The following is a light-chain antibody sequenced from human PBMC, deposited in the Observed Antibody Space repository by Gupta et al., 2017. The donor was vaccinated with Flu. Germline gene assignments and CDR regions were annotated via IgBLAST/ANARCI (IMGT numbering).Light chain of an antibody. J-gene: IGLJ3*02. CDR2: SNN. Sequence: QSVLPQPPSASGTPGQRVTISCSGSSSNIGSNTVNWYQQLPGTAPKLLIYSNNQRPSGVPDRFSGSKSGTSASLGISGLQSEDEADYYCAVWDDSLNAWVFGGGTKLTVL. V-gene: IGLV1-44*01. CDR1: SSNIGSNT. CDR3: AVWDDSLNAWV.